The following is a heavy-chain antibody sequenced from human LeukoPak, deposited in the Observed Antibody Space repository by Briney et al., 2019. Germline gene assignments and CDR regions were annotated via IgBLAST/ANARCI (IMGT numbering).Heavy chain of an antibody. V-gene: IGHV3-23*01. CDR1: GFTFSTYA. Sequence: GSLRLSCAASGFTFSTYAMSWVRQAPGMRLEWVSSISDGGDNTHYAASVKGRFTISRDNSRNTLYLQMNSLRAEGTALYYCVKFFLPYLAGGTGSSWGQGTLVTVSS. J-gene: IGHJ4*02. CDR2: ISDGGDNT. D-gene: IGHD3-10*01. CDR3: VKFFLPYLAGGTGSS.